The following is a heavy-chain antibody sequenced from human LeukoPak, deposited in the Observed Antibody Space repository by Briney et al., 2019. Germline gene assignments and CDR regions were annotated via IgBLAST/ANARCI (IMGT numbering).Heavy chain of an antibody. V-gene: IGHV3-23*01. D-gene: IGHD2-2*01. Sequence: GGSLRLSCAASGLTFTIYAMSWVRQSPGKGLEWVSSISDSGDRTYYADSVKGRFTISRDNSRNTLYLQVNSLRAEDTAVYYCAKSGSVPPDYWGQGTLVTVSS. CDR1: GLTFTIYA. CDR3: AKSGSVPPDY. CDR2: ISDSGDRT. J-gene: IGHJ4*02.